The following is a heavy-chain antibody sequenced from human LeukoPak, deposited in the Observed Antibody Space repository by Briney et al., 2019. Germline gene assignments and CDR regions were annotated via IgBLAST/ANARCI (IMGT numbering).Heavy chain of an antibody. V-gene: IGHV3-11*01. CDR1: GFTFSDYY. CDR3: ARDASPITMVRGVIDY. D-gene: IGHD3-10*01. CDR2: ISSSGSTI. Sequence: GGSLRLSCAASGFTFSDYYMSWIRQAPGKGLEWVSYISSSGSTIYYADSVKGRFTISRDNAKNSLYLQMNSLRAEDTAVYYCARDASPITMVRGVIDYWGQGTLVTVSS. J-gene: IGHJ4*02.